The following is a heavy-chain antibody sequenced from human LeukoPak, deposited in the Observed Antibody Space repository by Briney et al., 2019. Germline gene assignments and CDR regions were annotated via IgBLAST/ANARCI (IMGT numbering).Heavy chain of an antibody. D-gene: IGHD3-22*01. J-gene: IGHJ3*02. CDR1: GYSFTSYW. Sequence: GESLKISCKGSGYSFTSYWIGWVRQMPGKGLEWMGIIYPGDSDTRYSPSFQGQVTISADKSISTAYLQWSSLKASDTAMYYCARRLRVITTQGEAFDIWGQGTMVTVSS. CDR3: ARRLRVITTQGEAFDI. CDR2: IYPGDSDT. V-gene: IGHV5-51*01.